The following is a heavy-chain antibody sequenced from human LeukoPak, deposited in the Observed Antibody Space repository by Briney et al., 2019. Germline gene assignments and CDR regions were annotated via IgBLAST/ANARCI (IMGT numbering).Heavy chain of an antibody. CDR1: GGTFSSYA. CDR2: IIPILGIA. V-gene: IGHV1-69*04. D-gene: IGHD1-26*01. Sequence: EASVKVSCKASGGTFSSYAISWVRQAPGQGLEWMGRIIPILGIANYAQKFQGRVTITADKSTSTAYMELSSLRSEDTAVYYCARVEWGQLTDGLEVSESFDYWGQGTLVTVSS. CDR3: ARVEWGQLTDGLEVSESFDY. J-gene: IGHJ4*02.